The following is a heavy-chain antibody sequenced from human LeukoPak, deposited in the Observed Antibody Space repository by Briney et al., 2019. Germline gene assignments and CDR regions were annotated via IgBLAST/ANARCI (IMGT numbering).Heavy chain of an antibody. Sequence: PSETLSPTCTVSGGSISSYYWSWIRQPPGKGLEWIGYIYYSGSTNYNPSLKSRVTISVDTSKNQFSLKLSSVTAADTAVYYCARVLISSGWADYWGQGTLVTVSS. CDR2: IYYSGST. J-gene: IGHJ4*02. D-gene: IGHD6-19*01. CDR1: GGSISSYY. CDR3: ARVLISSGWADY. V-gene: IGHV4-59*01.